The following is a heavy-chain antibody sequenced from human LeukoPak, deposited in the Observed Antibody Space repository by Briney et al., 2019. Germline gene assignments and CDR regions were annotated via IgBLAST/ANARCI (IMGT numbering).Heavy chain of an antibody. CDR1: GFTFSDYY. CDR3: ARSWVYYYDSSGYWAH. D-gene: IGHD3-22*01. CDR2: ISSSGSTI. Sequence: GESLRLSCAAPGFTFSDYYMSWIRQAPGKGLAWVSYISSSGSTIYYADSVKGRFTISRDNAKNSLYLQMNSLRAEDTAVYYCARSWVYYYDSSGYWAHWGQGTLVTVSS. J-gene: IGHJ4*02. V-gene: IGHV3-11*01.